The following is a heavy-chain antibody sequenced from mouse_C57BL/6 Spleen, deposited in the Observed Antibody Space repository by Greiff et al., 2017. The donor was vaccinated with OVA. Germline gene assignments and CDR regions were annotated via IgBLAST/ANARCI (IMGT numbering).Heavy chain of an antibody. J-gene: IGHJ3*01. CDR2: ISSGGSYT. V-gene: IGHV5-6*01. Sequence: EVKVVESGGDLVKPGGSLKLSCAASGFTFSSYGMSWVRQTPDKRLEWVATISSGGSYTYYPDSVKGRFTISRDNAKNTLYLQMSSLKSEDTAMYYCARQDYGSRGFAYWGQGTLVTVSA. CDR1: GFTFSSYG. CDR3: ARQDYGSRGFAY. D-gene: IGHD1-1*01.